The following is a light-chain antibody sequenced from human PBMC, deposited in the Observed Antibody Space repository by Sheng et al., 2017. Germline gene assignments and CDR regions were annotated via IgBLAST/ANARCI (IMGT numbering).Light chain of an antibody. J-gene: IGLJ1*01. CDR1: SSDVGGYNY. V-gene: IGLV2-14*03. CDR2: DVS. CDR3: SSYSSSTTPYV. Sequence: QPASVSGSPGQSITISCTGTSSDVGGYNYVAWYQQHPGKAPKLMIYDVSKRPSGVSSRFSGSKSGNTASLTISGLQAEDEADYYCSSYSSSTTPYVFGSETRVTVL.